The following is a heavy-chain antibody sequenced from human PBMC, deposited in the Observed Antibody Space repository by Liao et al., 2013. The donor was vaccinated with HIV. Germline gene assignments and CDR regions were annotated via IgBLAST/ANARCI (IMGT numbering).Heavy chain of an antibody. J-gene: IGHJ4*02. CDR3: ARGGVFIDY. Sequence: QVQLVESGPGLVKPSETLSLICTVSGGSISSYNWNWIRQPAGKGLEWIGRVSASGGAVYNPSLKSRVTMSVDTSKNQFSLNLNSVIAADTAIYYCARGGVFIDYWGQGTLVTVSS. V-gene: IGHV4-4*07. D-gene: IGHD3-10*01. CDR2: VSASGGA. CDR1: GGSISSYN.